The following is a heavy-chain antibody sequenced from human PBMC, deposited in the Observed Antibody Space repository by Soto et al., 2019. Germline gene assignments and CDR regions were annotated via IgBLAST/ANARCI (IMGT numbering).Heavy chain of an antibody. CDR2: ISYDGSNK. CDR3: AKDVLDGGPGSYPHYYDYYGMDV. Sequence: TGGSLRLSCAASGFTFSSYGMHWVRQAPGKGLEWVAVISYDGSNKYYAGSVKGRFTISRDKSKNTLYLQMNSLRAEDTAVYYCAKDVLDGGPGSYPHYYDYYGMDVWGQGTTVTVSS. V-gene: IGHV3-30*18. CDR1: GFTFSSYG. D-gene: IGHD3-10*01. J-gene: IGHJ6*02.